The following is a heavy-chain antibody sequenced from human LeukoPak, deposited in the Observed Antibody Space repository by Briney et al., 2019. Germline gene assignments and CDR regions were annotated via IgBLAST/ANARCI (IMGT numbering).Heavy chain of an antibody. CDR1: GYTFTGYY. V-gene: IGHV1-2*02. J-gene: IGHJ4*02. CDR2: INPNSGGT. D-gene: IGHD2-15*01. CDR3: ARDDGFCRGVACYGKFDY. Sequence: ASVKVSCKASGYTFTGYYLHWVRQAPGQGLEWMGWINPNSGGTNYAQKFQGRVTITRDTSISTAYMELSRLTSDDTAVYYCARDDGFCRGVACYGKFDYWGQGTLVTVSS.